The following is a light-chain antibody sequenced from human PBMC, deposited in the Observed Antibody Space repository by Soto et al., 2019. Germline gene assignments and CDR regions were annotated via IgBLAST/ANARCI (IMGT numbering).Light chain of an antibody. Sequence: IQMTQTHSTLSASVADRVTITCRASQSLSTWLAWYQQKPGKAPKLLIYKASSLQSGVPSRFSGSGSGTEFTLTISHLQPDDFGTYYCQQSNHYSRTFGQGAKVDIK. V-gene: IGKV1-5*03. CDR1: QSLSTW. J-gene: IGKJ1*01. CDR3: QQSNHYSRT. CDR2: KAS.